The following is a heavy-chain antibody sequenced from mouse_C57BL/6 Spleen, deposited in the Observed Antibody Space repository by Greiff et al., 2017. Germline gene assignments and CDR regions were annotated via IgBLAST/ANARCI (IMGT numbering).Heavy chain of an antibody. CDR2: FYPGSGSI. Sequence: QVQLQQPGAELVKPGASVKLSCKASGYTFTEYTIHWVKQRPGQGLEWIGCFYPGSGSIKYNEKFKDKATVTADKSSSTVYMELSRLTSEDSAVYFGARHERGANWDYWGQGTTLTVSS. CDR1: GYTFTEYT. J-gene: IGHJ2*01. V-gene: IGHV1-62-2*01. CDR3: ARHERGANWDY. D-gene: IGHD4-1*01.